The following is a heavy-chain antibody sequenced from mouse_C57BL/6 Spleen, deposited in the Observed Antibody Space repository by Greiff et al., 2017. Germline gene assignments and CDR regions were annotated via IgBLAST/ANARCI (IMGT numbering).Heavy chain of an antibody. CDR3: ARGVYYGYDRRYCYALDY. D-gene: IGHD2-2*01. Sequence: VQLQQPGAELVRPGSSVKLSCKASGYTFTSYWMHWVKQRPIQGLEWIGNIDPSDSETHYNQKFKDKATLTVDKSSSTAYMQLSSLTSEDSAVYYCARGVYYGYDRRYCYALDYWGQGTSVTVSS. J-gene: IGHJ4*01. CDR1: GYTFTSYW. CDR2: IDPSDSET. V-gene: IGHV1-52*01.